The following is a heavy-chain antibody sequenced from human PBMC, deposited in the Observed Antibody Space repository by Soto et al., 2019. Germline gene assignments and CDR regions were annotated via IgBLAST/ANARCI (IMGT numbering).Heavy chain of an antibody. J-gene: IGHJ3*02. CDR3: ASPNDGFDI. Sequence: QVQLQQWGAGLLKPSETLSLTCAVYGGSFSCNYWSWIRQPPGKGLEWIGEINHSGRTNYNPSLKSRVIISVDTSRNQFSLKLRSVTAADTAVYYCASPNDGFDIWGQGTMVTVSS. V-gene: IGHV4-34*01. CDR2: INHSGRT. CDR1: GGSFSCNY.